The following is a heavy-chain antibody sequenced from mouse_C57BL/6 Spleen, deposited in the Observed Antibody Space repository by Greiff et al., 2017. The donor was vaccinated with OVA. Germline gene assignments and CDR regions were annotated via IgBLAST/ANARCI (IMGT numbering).Heavy chain of an antibody. J-gene: IGHJ3*01. CDR1: GYTFTSYW. CDR3: AIEGRRDGYDGFAY. CDR2: IDPSDSYT. Sequence: VQLQQPGAELVRPGTSVKLSCKASGYTFTSYWMHWVKQRPGQGLEWIGVIDPSDSYTNYNQKFKGKATLTVDKSSSTAYMQLSSLTSEDSAVYYCAIEGRRDGYDGFAYWGQGTLVTVSA. V-gene: IGHV1-59*01. D-gene: IGHD2-2*01.